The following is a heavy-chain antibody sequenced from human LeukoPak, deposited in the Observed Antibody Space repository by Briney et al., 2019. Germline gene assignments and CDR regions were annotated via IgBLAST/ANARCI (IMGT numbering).Heavy chain of an antibody. Sequence: GGSLRLSCAASGFTFDDYAMHWVRQAPGKGLEWVSGISWNSGSIGYADSVKGRFTISRGNAKNSLYLQMNSLRAEDTALYYCASSGSYYRNFDYWGQGTLVTVSS. CDR3: ASSGSYYRNFDY. CDR1: GFTFDDYA. CDR2: ISWNSGSI. V-gene: IGHV3-9*01. J-gene: IGHJ4*02. D-gene: IGHD3-10*01.